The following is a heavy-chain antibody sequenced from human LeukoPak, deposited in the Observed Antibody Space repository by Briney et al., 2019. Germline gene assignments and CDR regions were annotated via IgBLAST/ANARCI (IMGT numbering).Heavy chain of an antibody. CDR1: GFIFSDYA. V-gene: IGHV3-23*01. CDR3: TKDVGVVMFDY. Sequence: GGSLRLSCAASGFIFSDYAMSWVRQAPGKGLEWVSTICGTCGNTHYADSVKGRFTISRDNSKNTLYLQMSSLRAEDTGVYYCTKDVGVVMFDYWGQGTLVNVSS. D-gene: IGHD3-10*01. J-gene: IGHJ4*02. CDR2: ICGTCGNT.